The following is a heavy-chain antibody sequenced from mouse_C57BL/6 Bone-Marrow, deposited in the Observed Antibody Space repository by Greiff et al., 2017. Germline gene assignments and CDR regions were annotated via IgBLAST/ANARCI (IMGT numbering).Heavy chain of an antibody. Sequence: VHLVESDAELVKPGASVKISCKVSGYTFTDHTIHWMKQRPEQGLEWIGYIYPRDGSTKYNEKFKGKATLTADKSSSTAYMQLNSLTSEDSAVYFCAREGVYYGSSWSWFAYWGQGTLVTVSA. J-gene: IGHJ3*01. V-gene: IGHV1-78*01. CDR1: GYTFTDHT. CDR2: IYPRDGST. D-gene: IGHD1-1*01. CDR3: AREGVYYGSSWSWFAY.